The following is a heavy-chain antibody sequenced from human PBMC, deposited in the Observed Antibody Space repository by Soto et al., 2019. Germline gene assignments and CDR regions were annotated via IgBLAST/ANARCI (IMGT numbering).Heavy chain of an antibody. V-gene: IGHV4-39*01. CDR2: IYYSGST. CDR3: ARSNEDTVAVGGWFDP. J-gene: IGHJ5*02. CDR1: GGSISSTSYY. Sequence: KPSETLSLTCTVSGGSISSTSYYWGWIRQPPGKGLEWIGSIYYSGSTYYNASLKSRVTISVDTSKNQFSLKLTSVIAADTAVYFCARSNEDTVAVGGWFDPWGQGTLVTVSS. D-gene: IGHD2-15*01.